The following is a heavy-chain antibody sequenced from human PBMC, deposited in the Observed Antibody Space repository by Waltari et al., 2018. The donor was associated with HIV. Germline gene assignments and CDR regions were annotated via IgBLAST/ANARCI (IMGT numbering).Heavy chain of an antibody. CDR1: GYPLSDLS. D-gene: IGHD2-15*01. J-gene: IGHJ1*01. V-gene: IGHV1-24*01. CDR3: VTLYKQSPLYSNF. Sequence: QVHLIQSAFDMKRPGASVTIACKVSGYPLSDLSLQWVRQGPGHRLEWMGGCEPKNGKPVYSQRFWGRVSLGEDTSEDTAYLELNRLTSEDTAVYYCVTLYKQSPLYSNFWGQGTLVTVSP. CDR2: CEPKNGKP.